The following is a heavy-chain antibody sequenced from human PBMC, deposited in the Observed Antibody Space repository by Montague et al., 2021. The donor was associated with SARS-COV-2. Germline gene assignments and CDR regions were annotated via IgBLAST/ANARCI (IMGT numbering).Heavy chain of an antibody. CDR1: GVSVTDYY. CDR3: ARFAYRLLFIASYYGVDV. Sequence: SETLSLTCTVSGVSVTDYYWSWIRQPPGKGLEWIGEISHSGSTNYNPSLKSRVTISIDTSKNQFSLKLSSVTAADTAVCYCARFAYRLLFIASYYGVDVWGQGTTVTVSS. V-gene: IGHV4-34*01. J-gene: IGHJ6*02. D-gene: IGHD2-2*01. CDR2: ISHSGST.